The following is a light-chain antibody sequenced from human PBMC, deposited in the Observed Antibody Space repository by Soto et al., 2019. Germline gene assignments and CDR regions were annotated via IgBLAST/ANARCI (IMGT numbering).Light chain of an antibody. Sequence: QPVLPQPPSASRTPGQRVIISCSGSDSNVGTFSVNWYQQVPGAAPKLLIYTNNRRPAGVPDRFSGSKSVTSASLAISGLRSEDEADYYCAAWDNRLEGYVFGSGTKVTVL. J-gene: IGLJ1*01. CDR1: DSNVGTFS. CDR2: TNN. V-gene: IGLV1-44*01. CDR3: AAWDNRLEGYV.